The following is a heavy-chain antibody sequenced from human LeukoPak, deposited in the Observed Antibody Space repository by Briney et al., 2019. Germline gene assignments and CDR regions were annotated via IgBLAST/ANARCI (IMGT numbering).Heavy chain of an antibody. V-gene: IGHV1-69*13. CDR2: IIPIFGTA. Sequence: ASVKVSCKASGGTFSSYAISWVRQAPGQGREWMGGIIPIFGTANYAQKFQGRVTITADESTSTAYMELSSLRSEDTAVYYCARTVVANYYYYYYMDVWGKGTTVTVSS. D-gene: IGHD2-21*01. CDR3: ARTVVANYYYYYYMDV. CDR1: GGTFSSYA. J-gene: IGHJ6*03.